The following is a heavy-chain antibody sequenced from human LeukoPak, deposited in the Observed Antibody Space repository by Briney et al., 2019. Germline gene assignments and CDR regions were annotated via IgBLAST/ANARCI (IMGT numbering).Heavy chain of an antibody. CDR1: EFTFTSYE. V-gene: IGHV3-48*03. J-gene: IGHJ3*02. CDR3: ARGPSIAARYDAFDI. D-gene: IGHD6-6*01. CDR2: ISSSGNTI. Sequence: GGSLRLSCAASEFTFTSYELNWVRQAPGKGLEWVSCISSSGNTISYADSVKGRFTISRDNAKNSLYLQVISLRAEDTAVYYCARGPSIAARYDAFDIWGQGTMVTVSS.